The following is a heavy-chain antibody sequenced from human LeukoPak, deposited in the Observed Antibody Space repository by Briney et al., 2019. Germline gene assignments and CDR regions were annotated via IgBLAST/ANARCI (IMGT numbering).Heavy chain of an antibody. CDR3: GKSDYGYWFDP. D-gene: IGHD4-17*01. CDR1: GFTFSSYA. J-gene: IGHJ5*02. CDR2: INDRGRNI. Sequence: GGSPRLSCAASGFTFSSYAMGWVRQAPGKGLEWVSAINDRGRNIYYADSVKGRFTISRDNSKNTLYLQMNSLRVEDTAIYYCGKSDYGYWFDPWGQGTLVTVSS. V-gene: IGHV3-23*01.